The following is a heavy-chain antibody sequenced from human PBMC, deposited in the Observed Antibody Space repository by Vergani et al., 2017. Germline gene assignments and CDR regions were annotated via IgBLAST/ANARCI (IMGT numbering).Heavy chain of an antibody. CDR3: AKHSRYYYDSSGYSEGFDY. V-gene: IGHV4-34*01. CDR2: INHSGST. D-gene: IGHD3-22*01. Sequence: QVQLQQWGAGLLKPSETLSLTCAVYGGSFSGYYWSWIRQPPGKGLEWIGEINHSGSTNYNPSLKSRVTISVDTSKNQFSLKLSSVTAADTAVYYCAKHSRYYYDSSGYSEGFDYWGQGTLVTVSS. CDR1: GGSFSGYY. J-gene: IGHJ4*02.